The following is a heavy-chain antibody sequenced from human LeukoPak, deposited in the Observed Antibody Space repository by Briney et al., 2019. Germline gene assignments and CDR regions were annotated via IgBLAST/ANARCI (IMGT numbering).Heavy chain of an antibody. CDR3: ARSSYSSSSSV. CDR2: INSDGSEG. D-gene: IGHD6-6*01. V-gene: IGHV3-7*03. J-gene: IGHJ3*01. CDR1: GFTFSGFW. Sequence: GGSLRLSCAVSGFTFSGFWMSWSRHAPGKGLEWVASINSDGSEGYYADVVKGRFTISRDNAKNSIYLQINSLRAEDTAVYYCARSSYSSSSSVWGQGTMVTVSS.